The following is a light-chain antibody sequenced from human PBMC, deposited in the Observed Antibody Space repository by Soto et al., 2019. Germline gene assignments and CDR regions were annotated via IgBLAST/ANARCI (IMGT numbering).Light chain of an antibody. CDR3: GSFTTSRIWV. CDR1: SSDFGDDKY. V-gene: IGLV2-14*01. Sequence: QSALTQPASVSGSPGQSITVSCTGSSSDFGDDKYVSWYQQQPGKGPNLLLYGVNSRPSGISNRFSGSKSGNTASLTISGLQVEDEAEYFCGSFTTSRIWVFGGETKLTVL. J-gene: IGLJ3*02. CDR2: GVN.